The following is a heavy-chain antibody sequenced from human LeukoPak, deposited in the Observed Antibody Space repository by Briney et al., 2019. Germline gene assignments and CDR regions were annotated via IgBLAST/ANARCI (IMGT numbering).Heavy chain of an antibody. V-gene: IGHV3-21*01. J-gene: IGHJ4*02. Sequence: GGSLRLSCAASGFTFSSYSMNWVRQAPGKGLEWVSPISSSSAYIYYADSMKGRFTISRDNAKSSLFLQMNSLRAEDTAVYYCARVGCSSTNCYDFDYWGQGTLVTVSS. CDR2: ISSSSAYI. CDR1: GFTFSSYS. CDR3: ARVGCSSTNCYDFDY. D-gene: IGHD2-2*01.